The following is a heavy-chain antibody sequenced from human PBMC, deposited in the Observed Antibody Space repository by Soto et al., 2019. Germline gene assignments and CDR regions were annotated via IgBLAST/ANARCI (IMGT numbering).Heavy chain of an antibody. CDR3: ARGGSSWSAEFYQY. J-gene: IGHJ1*01. CDR1: GYTFTNYG. D-gene: IGHD6-13*01. Sequence: VQLVQSGAEVKKPGASVKVSCKASGYTFTNYGISWVRQAPGQGLEWMGWISAYNGNTKYAETLQGRVSMTTDTSTSTAYMELRSLRSDDTAVYYCARGGSSWSAEFYQYWGQGTLVIVSS. CDR2: ISAYNGNT. V-gene: IGHV1-18*01.